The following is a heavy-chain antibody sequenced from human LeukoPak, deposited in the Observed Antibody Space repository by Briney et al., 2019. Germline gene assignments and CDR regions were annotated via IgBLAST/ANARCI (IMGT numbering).Heavy chain of an antibody. CDR1: GFTFSSYS. D-gene: IGHD3-22*01. CDR3: ARDGTYDSSGYYAYYYYYMDV. Sequence: KAGGSLRLSCAASGFTFSSYSMNWVRQAPGKGLEWVSSISSSSSYIYYADSVKGRFTISRDNAKNSLYLQMNSLRAEDTAVYYCARDGTYDSSGYYAYYYYYMDVWGKGTTVTVSS. J-gene: IGHJ6*03. CDR2: ISSSSSYI. V-gene: IGHV3-21*01.